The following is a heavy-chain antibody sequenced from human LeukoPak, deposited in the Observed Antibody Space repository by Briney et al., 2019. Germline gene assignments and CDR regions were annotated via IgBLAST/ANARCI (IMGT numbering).Heavy chain of an antibody. V-gene: IGHV4-4*09. D-gene: IGHD5-12*01. CDR2: IYTSGST. CDR3: ARTLGGYAGYYYYYMDV. Sequence: SETLSLTCTVSGGSISSYYWSRIRQPPGKGLEWIGYIYTSGSTNYNPSLKSRVTISVDTSKNQFSLKLSSVTAADTAVYYCARTLGGYAGYYYYYMDVWGKGTTVTVSS. CDR1: GGSISSYY. J-gene: IGHJ6*03.